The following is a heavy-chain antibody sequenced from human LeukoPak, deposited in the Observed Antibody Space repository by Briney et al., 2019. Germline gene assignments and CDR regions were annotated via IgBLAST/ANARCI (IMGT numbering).Heavy chain of an antibody. D-gene: IGHD3-22*01. CDR1: GFTFSSYS. V-gene: IGHV3-21*01. CDR2: ISSSSSYI. CDR3: ARDFHRRYYDSSGYNAFDI. J-gene: IGHJ3*02. Sequence: GGSLRLSCAASGFTFSSYSMNWVRQAPGKGLEWVSSISSSSSYIYSADSVKGRFTISRDNAKNSLYLQMNSLRVEDTAVYYCARDFHRRYYDSSGYNAFDIWGQGTMVTVSS.